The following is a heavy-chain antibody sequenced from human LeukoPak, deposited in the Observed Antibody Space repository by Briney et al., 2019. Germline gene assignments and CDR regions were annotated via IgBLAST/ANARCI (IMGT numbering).Heavy chain of an antibody. J-gene: IGHJ4*02. CDR1: GFPFSSYW. Sequence: GGSLRLSCAASGFPFSSYWMSWVRQAPGKGLEWVANIRHDGSETYYVDSVKGRFTISRDNAKSALYLQMNSLRAEDTAVYYCARWRGQQSEFDLWGQGNLVSVSS. CDR3: ARWRGQQSEFDL. D-gene: IGHD4-11*01. CDR2: IRHDGSET. V-gene: IGHV3-7*01.